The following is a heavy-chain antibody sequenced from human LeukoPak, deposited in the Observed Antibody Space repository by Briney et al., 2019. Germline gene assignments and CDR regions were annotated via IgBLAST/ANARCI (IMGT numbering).Heavy chain of an antibody. CDR2: INPNSGGT. D-gene: IGHD3-9*01. CDR3: ARVAYDILTGSHYYYYMDV. V-gene: IGHV1-2*02. J-gene: IGHJ6*03. Sequence: ASVKVSCKASGYTFTGYYMHWVRQAPGQGLEWMGWINPNSGGTNYAQKFQGRVTMTRDTSISTAYMELSRLRSDDTAVYYCARVAYDILTGSHYYYYMDVWGKGTTVTISS. CDR1: GYTFTGYY.